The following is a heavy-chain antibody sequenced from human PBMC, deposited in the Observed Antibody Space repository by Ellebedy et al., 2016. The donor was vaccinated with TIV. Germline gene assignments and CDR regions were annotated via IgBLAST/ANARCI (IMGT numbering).Heavy chain of an antibody. CDR1: GFAFDNNA. V-gene: IGHV3-23*01. J-gene: IGHJ4*02. Sequence: GESLKISCAASGFAFDNNAMSWVRQAPGKGLEWVSGISTSGYTDYADSVKGRFIISRDNSKNTLYLQMNSLRAEDTALYYCTKDSGWENEYWGQGTLVTISS. CDR3: TKDSGWENEY. D-gene: IGHD3-10*01. CDR2: ISTSGYT.